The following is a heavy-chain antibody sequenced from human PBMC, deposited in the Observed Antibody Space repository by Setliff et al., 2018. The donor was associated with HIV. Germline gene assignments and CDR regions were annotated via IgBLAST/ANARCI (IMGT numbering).Heavy chain of an antibody. Sequence: SETLSLTCTVSGGSISRYYWSWIRQSPGKGLEWIGYVYFTGHTNFNPSLRSRVTMSIDTPQNQFSLTLTSVTAADTAVYYCARSPEWGAGGIDYWGQGTLVTVSS. D-gene: IGHD1-26*01. CDR1: GGSISRYY. J-gene: IGHJ4*02. CDR2: VYFTGHT. CDR3: ARSPEWGAGGIDY. V-gene: IGHV4-59*01.